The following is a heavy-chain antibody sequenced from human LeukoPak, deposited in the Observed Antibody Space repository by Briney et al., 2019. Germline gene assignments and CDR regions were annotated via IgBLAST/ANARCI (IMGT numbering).Heavy chain of an antibody. CDR3: ARVFGHIVVVTATYYFDY. J-gene: IGHJ4*02. Sequence: GASVKVSCKASGYTFTGYYMHWVRQAPGQGLEWMGWINPNSGGTNYTQKFQGRVTMTRDTSISTAYMELSRLRSDDTAVYYCARVFGHIVVVTATYYFDYWGQGTLVTVSS. V-gene: IGHV1-2*02. CDR2: INPNSGGT. D-gene: IGHD2-21*02. CDR1: GYTFTGYY.